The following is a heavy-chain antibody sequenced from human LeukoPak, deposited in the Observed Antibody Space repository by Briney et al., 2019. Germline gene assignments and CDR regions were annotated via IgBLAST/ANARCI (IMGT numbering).Heavy chain of an antibody. V-gene: IGHV1-18*01. Sequence: PSVKVSCKASGYTFSSYGISWVRQAPGQGLEWMGWISGNTGNTNYAQKVQGRVTMTTDTSTSTAYMELRSLRSDDTAVYYCARGRAAGTFWLDYWGQGTLVTVSS. CDR3: ARGRAAGTFWLDY. D-gene: IGHD6-13*01. CDR2: ISGNTGNT. CDR1: GYTFSSYG. J-gene: IGHJ4*02.